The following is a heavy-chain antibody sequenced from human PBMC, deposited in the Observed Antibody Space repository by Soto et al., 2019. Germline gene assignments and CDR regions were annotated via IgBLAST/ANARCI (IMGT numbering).Heavy chain of an antibody. Sequence: SETLSLTCAVYGGSFSGYYWSWIRQPPGKGLEWIGEINHSGSTNYNPSLKSRVTISVDTSKNQFSLKLSSVTAADTAVYYCARALWRRTYYYDSSAAGSIDYWGQVTLVTVSS. CDR3: ARALWRRTYYYDSSAAGSIDY. V-gene: IGHV4-34*01. D-gene: IGHD3-22*01. J-gene: IGHJ4*02. CDR1: GGSFSGYY. CDR2: INHSGST.